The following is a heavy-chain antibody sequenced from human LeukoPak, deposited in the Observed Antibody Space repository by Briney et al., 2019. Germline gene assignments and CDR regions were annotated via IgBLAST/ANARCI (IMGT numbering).Heavy chain of an antibody. CDR2: ISGSGGSR. J-gene: IGHJ4*02. Sequence: GGSLRLSCATSGFTFTSYALGWVRQAPGKGLEWVSLISGSGGSRYCGDSVKGRFTISRDNSKNLVYLEMNSLRAGDTAVYYCAKGGEDSGYNSHFDYWGQGTLVIVSS. D-gene: IGHD5-24*01. V-gene: IGHV3-23*01. CDR3: AKGGEDSGYNSHFDY. CDR1: GFTFTSYA.